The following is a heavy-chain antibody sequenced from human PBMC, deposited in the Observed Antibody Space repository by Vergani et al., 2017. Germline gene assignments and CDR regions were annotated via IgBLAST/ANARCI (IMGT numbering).Heavy chain of an antibody. J-gene: IGHJ3*02. CDR1: GFTFSDYY. V-gene: IGHV3-11*01. Sequence: QVQLVESGGGLVKPGGSLRLSCAASGFTFSDYYMSWIRQAPGKGLEWVSYISSSGSTIYYADSVKGRFTISRDNAKNSLYLQMNSLRAEDTAVYYCAREDCSSTSCYSLFLAHAFDIWGQGTMVTVSS. CDR2: ISSSGSTI. CDR3: AREDCSSTSCYSLFLAHAFDI. D-gene: IGHD2-2*01.